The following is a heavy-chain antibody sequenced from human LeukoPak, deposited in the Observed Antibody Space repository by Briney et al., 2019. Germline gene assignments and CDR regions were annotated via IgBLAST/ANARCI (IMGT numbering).Heavy chain of an antibody. CDR3: AREVVITMIFDY. J-gene: IGHJ4*02. D-gene: IGHD3-22*01. Sequence: SETLSLTCTVSGGSISSSSYYWGWIRQPPGKGLEWIGSIYYSGSTYYNPSLKSGVTISVDTSKNQFSLKLSSVTAADTAVYYCAREVVITMIFDYWGQGTLVTVSS. CDR1: GGSISSSSYY. CDR2: IYYSGST. V-gene: IGHV4-39*07.